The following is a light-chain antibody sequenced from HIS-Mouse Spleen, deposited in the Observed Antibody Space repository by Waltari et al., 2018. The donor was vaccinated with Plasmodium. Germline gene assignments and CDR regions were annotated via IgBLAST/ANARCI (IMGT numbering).Light chain of an antibody. Sequence: SYELTQPPSVSVSPGQTARITCSGDALPKKYAYCYQQKSGQAPVLVILEDSKRPSGIPERFSGSSSGTMATLTISGAQVEDEADYYCYSTDSSGNHRVFGGGTKLTVL. V-gene: IGLV3-10*01. J-gene: IGLJ3*02. CDR1: ALPKKY. CDR2: EDS. CDR3: YSTDSSGNHRV.